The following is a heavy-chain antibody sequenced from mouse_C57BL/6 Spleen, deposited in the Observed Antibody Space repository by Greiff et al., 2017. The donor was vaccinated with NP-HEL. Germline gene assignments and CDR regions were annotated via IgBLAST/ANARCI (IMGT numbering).Heavy chain of an antibody. V-gene: IGHV3-6*01. Sequence: DVQLQESGPGLVKPSQSLSLTCSVSGYSITSCYFWYWIRQFPETLLEWMGYISYDGSNNYNQSLKNRISITLDTSKNQLFLKLNSVTTEDTATYYCANYDYAFDDGGQGTTLTVSS. J-gene: IGHJ2*01. CDR3: ANYDYAFDD. CDR2: ISYDGSN. D-gene: IGHD2-4*01. CDR1: GYSITSCYF.